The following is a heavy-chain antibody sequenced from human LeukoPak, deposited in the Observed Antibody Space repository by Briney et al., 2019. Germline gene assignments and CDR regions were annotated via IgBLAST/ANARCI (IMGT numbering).Heavy chain of an antibody. CDR1: GFTFYDYG. CDR3: ARLVGGGSGTI. CDR2: INWNGGST. V-gene: IGHV3-20*04. D-gene: IGHD3-10*01. Sequence: GGALRLSCAASGFTFYDYGMSWVRQAPGKGLEWVSGINWNGGSTGYADSVKGRFTISRDNAKNSLYLQMNSLRAEDTALYYCARLVGGGSGTIGGQGTLVTVSS. J-gene: IGHJ4*02.